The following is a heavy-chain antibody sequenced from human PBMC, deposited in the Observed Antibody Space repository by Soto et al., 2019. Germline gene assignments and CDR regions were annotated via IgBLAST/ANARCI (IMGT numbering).Heavy chain of an antibody. Sequence: EVKLVESGGGLGQPGGSLRLSCAASGFTFSDYWMSWVRQAPGKGLECVANIKTDGSEKYYVDPVKGRFTISRDNAKNSLYLQMNSLRAEDTAVYYCASSMGRGGNDYWGQGTLVAVSS. CDR2: IKTDGSEK. CDR3: ASSMGRGGNDY. CDR1: GFTFSDYW. D-gene: IGHD3-10*01. V-gene: IGHV3-7*05. J-gene: IGHJ4*02.